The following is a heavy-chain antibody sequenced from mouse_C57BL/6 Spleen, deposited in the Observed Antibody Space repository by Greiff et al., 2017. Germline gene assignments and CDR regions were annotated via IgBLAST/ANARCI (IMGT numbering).Heavy chain of an antibody. J-gene: IGHJ4*01. CDR1: GYTFTDYY. V-gene: IGHV1-26*01. Sequence: EVQLQQSGPELVKPGASVKISCKASGYTFTDYYMNWVKQSHGKSLEWIGDINPNNGGTSYNQKFKGKATLTVDKSSSTAYMELRSLTSEDSAVYYCARVTTVRGDYWGQGTSVTVSS. D-gene: IGHD1-1*01. CDR3: ARVTTVRGDY. CDR2: INPNNGGT.